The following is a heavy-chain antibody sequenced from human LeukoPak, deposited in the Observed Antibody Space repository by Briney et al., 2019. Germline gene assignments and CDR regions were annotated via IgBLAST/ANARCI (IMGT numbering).Heavy chain of an antibody. J-gene: IGHJ4*02. CDR2: INNDGSTT. Sequence: GGSLRLSCAASGFTFSSYWMHWFRQVPGKGLVWVSRINNDGSTTRYADSVKGRFTISRDNAKNTVYLQMNSLRAEDTAVYYCVRGGVTGSGTYYVLNWGQGTLITVSS. D-gene: IGHD3-10*01. V-gene: IGHV3-74*01. CDR3: VRGGVTGSGTYYVLN. CDR1: GFTFSSYW.